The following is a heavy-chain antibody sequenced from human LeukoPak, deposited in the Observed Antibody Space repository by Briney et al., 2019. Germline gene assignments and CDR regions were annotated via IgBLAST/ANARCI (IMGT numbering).Heavy chain of an antibody. J-gene: IGHJ5*02. CDR3: ARDSTGPYYDFWSGP. V-gene: IGHV3-7*01. CDR1: GFTFSSYW. Sequence: PGGSLRLSCAASGFTFSSYWMSWVRQAPGKGLEWVANIKQDGSAKYYVDSVKGRFTISRDNAKNSLYLQMNSLRAEDTAVYYCARDSTGPYYDFWSGPWGQGALVTASS. CDR2: IKQDGSAK. D-gene: IGHD3-3*01.